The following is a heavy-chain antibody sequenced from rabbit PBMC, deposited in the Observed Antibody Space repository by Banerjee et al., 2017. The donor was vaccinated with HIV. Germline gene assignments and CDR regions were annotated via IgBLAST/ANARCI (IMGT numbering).Heavy chain of an antibody. V-gene: IGHV1S45*01. CDR1: GFSFSSSYW. CDR3: ARDLAAVTGWNFGL. D-gene: IGHD7-1*01. Sequence: QEQLEESGGGLVKPEGSLTLTCKASGFSFSSSYWICWVRQAPGKGLEWIACIYAGSSGSTYYASWVNGRFTISLDNAQNTVTLQMTSLTAADTATYFCARDLAAVTGWNFGLWGQGTLVTVS. J-gene: IGHJ3*01. CDR2: IYAGSSGST.